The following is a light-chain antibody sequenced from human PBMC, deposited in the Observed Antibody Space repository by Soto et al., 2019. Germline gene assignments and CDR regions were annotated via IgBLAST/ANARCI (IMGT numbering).Light chain of an antibody. CDR2: EVT. CDR1: TNDIGAFNY. J-gene: IGLJ2*01. V-gene: IGLV2-14*01. CDR3: SSYTSTSTRV. Sequence: QSVLTQPASVSGSPGQSITISCTGTTNDIGAFNYVSWYQQHPGKAPNLILYEVTNRPSGVSNRVSGSKSGNTASLTISGLQAEDEADYYCSSYTSTSTRVFGGGTKVTVL.